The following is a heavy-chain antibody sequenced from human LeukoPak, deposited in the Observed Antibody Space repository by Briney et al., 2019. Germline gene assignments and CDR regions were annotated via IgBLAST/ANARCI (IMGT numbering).Heavy chain of an antibody. CDR3: AKDGCSSTSCYYFDY. CDR1: GFTFSSYG. CDR2: IRYDGSNK. Sequence: GGSLRLSCAASGFTFSSYGMHWVGQAPGKGLEWVAFIRYDGSNKDYADSVKGRFTISRDNSKNTLYLQMNSLRAEDTAVYYCAKDGCSSTSCYYFDYWGQGTLVTVSS. V-gene: IGHV3-30*02. D-gene: IGHD2-2*01. J-gene: IGHJ4*02.